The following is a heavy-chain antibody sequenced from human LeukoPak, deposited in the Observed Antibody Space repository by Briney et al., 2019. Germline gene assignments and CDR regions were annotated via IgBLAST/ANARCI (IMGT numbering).Heavy chain of an antibody. Sequence: GGSLRLSCAASGFTFSNYWMHWVRQAPGKGLVWVSRINSDGINTSYADSVKGRFTISRDNAKNTLNLQMNSLRAEDTAVYYCARSTGGDWYAFDIWGQGTMVTVSS. J-gene: IGHJ3*02. V-gene: IGHV3-74*01. CDR1: GFTFSNYW. CDR3: ARSTGGDWYAFDI. CDR2: INSDGINT. D-gene: IGHD2-21*02.